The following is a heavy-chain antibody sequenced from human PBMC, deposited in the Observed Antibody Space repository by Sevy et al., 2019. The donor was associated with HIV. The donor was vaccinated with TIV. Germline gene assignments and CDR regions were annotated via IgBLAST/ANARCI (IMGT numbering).Heavy chain of an antibody. CDR1: GFSVSSNY. J-gene: IGHJ4*02. D-gene: IGHD3-10*01. Sequence: GGSLRLSCAASGFSVSSNYMSWVRQAPGKGPEWVSVIHSGGKISYADSVQGRFTISRDDAKNSVYLEMKSLRDQDTALYYCVRRGVDAYNVYFDLWGQGTLVTVSS. V-gene: IGHV3-53*01. CDR3: VRRGVDAYNVYFDL. CDR2: IHSGGKI.